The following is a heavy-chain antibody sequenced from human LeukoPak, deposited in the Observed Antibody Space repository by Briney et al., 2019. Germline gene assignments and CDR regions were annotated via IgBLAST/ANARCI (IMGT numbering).Heavy chain of an antibody. CDR1: GGSISPYY. Sequence: PSETLSLTCSVSGGSISPYYWSWIRQSPKKGLEWIGYIYYSGNTNYNPSLKSRVTISVDTSKNQVYLNLSSVTAADTDVYYCAKVGGAGHFEYWGQGTLVTVSS. CDR2: IYYSGNT. J-gene: IGHJ4*02. V-gene: IGHV4-59*01. CDR3: AKVGGAGHFEY. D-gene: IGHD1-26*01.